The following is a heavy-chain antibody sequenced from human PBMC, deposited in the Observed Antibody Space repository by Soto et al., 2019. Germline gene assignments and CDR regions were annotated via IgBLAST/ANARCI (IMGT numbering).Heavy chain of an antibody. CDR1: GGSISSGGYS. Sequence: QLQLQESGSGLVKPSQTLSLTCAVSGGSISSGGYSWSWIRQPPGKGLEWIGYIYHSGSTYYNPSLKSRVTISVDRSKNQFSLKLSSVTAADTAVYYCARRDYYDTSYYFDYWGQGTLVTVSS. CDR2: IYHSGST. D-gene: IGHD3-22*01. V-gene: IGHV4-30-2*01. CDR3: ARRDYYDTSYYFDY. J-gene: IGHJ4*02.